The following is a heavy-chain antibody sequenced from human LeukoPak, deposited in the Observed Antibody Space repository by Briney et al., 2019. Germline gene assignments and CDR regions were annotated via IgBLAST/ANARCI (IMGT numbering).Heavy chain of an antibody. D-gene: IGHD3-16*01. V-gene: IGHV2-5*01. CDR3: AYDYDYRMDV. CDR1: GFSLTTRGVA. J-gene: IGHJ6*02. CDR2: IYWNDDE. Sequence: SGPTLVNPTQTLTLTCTFSGFSLTTRGVAVGWLRQPPGKALEWLALIYWNDDERYSPSLRSRLSITKDTSKNQVVLAMTDMDPVDTATYFCAYDYDYRMDVWGLGTTVTVSS.